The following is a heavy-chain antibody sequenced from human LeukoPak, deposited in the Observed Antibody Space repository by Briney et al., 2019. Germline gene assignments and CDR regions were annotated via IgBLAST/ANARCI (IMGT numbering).Heavy chain of an antibody. CDR1: GDSSISGSYY. CDR2: IHPSGST. CDR3: ARAVVWLPFDY. V-gene: IGHV4-61*02. D-gene: IGHD2-15*01. J-gene: IGHJ4*02. Sequence: SQTLSLTCTVSGDSSISGSYYWSWIRQPAGKGLGWIGRIHPSGSTNYNPSLKSRVTISVDTSKNQFSLNLGSVTAADTAVYYCARAVVWLPFDYWGQGTLVTVSS.